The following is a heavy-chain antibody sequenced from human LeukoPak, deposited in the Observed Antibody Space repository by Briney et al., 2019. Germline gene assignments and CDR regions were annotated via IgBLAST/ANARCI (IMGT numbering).Heavy chain of an antibody. CDR2: ISSNGGST. J-gene: IGHJ4*02. CDR1: GFTFSSFW. Sequence: GGSLRLSCAASGFTFSSFWMHWVRQAPGKGLEYVSAISSNGGSTYYANSVKGRFTISRDNSKNTLYLQMGSLRAEDMAVYYCARGGIAAAGGDYFDYWGQGTLVTVSS. D-gene: IGHD6-13*01. CDR3: ARGGIAAAGGDYFDY. V-gene: IGHV3-64*01.